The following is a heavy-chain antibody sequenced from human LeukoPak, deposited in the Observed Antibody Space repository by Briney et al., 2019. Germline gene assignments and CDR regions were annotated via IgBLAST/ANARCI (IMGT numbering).Heavy chain of an antibody. CDR3: ARDYDDCSGGSCYSSWFDP. CDR2: ISSSSSYT. CDR1: GFTFSDYY. Sequence: GGSLRLSCAASGFTFSDYYMSWIRQAPGKGLEWVSYISSSSSYTNYADPVKGRFTISRDNAKNSLYLQMNSLRAEDTAVYYCARDYDDCSGGSCYSSWFDPWGQGTLVTVSS. D-gene: IGHD2-15*01. V-gene: IGHV3-11*05. J-gene: IGHJ5*02.